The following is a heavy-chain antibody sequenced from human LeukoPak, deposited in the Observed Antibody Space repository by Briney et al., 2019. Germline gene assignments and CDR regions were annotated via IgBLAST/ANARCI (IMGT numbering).Heavy chain of an antibody. D-gene: IGHD4-23*01. CDR1: GFSFSTYA. CDR3: AKDLTTVVTPFAFDI. J-gene: IGHJ3*02. CDR2: ISGSGGST. Sequence: PGGSLRLSCAASGFSFSTYAMSWVRQIPGKGLEWVSAISGSGGSTYYADSVKGRFTISRDNSKNTLYLQMNSLRAEDTAVYYCAKDLTTVVTPFAFDIWGQGTMVTVSS. V-gene: IGHV3-23*01.